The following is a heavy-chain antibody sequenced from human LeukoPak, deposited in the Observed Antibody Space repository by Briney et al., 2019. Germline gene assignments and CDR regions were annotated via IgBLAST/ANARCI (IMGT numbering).Heavy chain of an antibody. CDR2: IYHSGST. CDR3: ARAGGSSGYYDWFDP. CDR1: GGSISSGGYS. D-gene: IGHD3-22*01. J-gene: IGHJ5*02. Sequence: SQTLSLTCAVSGGSISSGGYSWSWIRQPPGKGLEWIGYIYHSGSTYYNPSLKSRVTISVDRSKNQFSPKLSSVTAADTAVYYCARAGGSSGYYDWFDPWGQGTLVTVSS. V-gene: IGHV4-30-2*01.